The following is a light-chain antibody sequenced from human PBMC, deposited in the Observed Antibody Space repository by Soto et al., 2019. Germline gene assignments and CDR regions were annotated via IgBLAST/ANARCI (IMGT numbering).Light chain of an antibody. Sequence: DIQLTQSPSFLSASVGDRVTITCRASQSISSWLAWYQRKPGKAPKLLIYKSSTLKSGVPSRFSGSGSGTEFTLTISSLQPDDFATYYCQHYNSYSEAFGQGTKEDIK. J-gene: IGKJ1*01. V-gene: IGKV1-5*03. CDR1: QSISSW. CDR2: KSS. CDR3: QHYNSYSEA.